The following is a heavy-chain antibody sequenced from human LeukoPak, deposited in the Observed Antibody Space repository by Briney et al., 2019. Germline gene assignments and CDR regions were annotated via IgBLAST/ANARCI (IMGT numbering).Heavy chain of an antibody. J-gene: IGHJ4*02. CDR2: IYPGDSDT. V-gene: IGHV5-51*01. CDR3: ARGYHYGSGRRTFDY. Sequence: KGGESPKISCEGAGYSFTSYWIGWVRQMAGEMVGGVGIIYPGDSDTRYSPSFQGQVTISADKSISTAYLQWSSLKASDTAMYYCARGYHYGSGRRTFDYWGQGTLVTVSS. D-gene: IGHD3-10*01. CDR1: GYSFTSYW.